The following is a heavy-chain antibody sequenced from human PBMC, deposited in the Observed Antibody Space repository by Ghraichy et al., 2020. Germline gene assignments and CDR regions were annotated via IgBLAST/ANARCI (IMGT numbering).Heavy chain of an antibody. CDR1: GFTFSSYW. CDR2: LNGDGSTT. D-gene: IGHD6-13*01. J-gene: IGHJ4*02. CDR3: VRGGVTASGDY. Sequence: LSLTCAASGFTFSSYWMHWFRQAPGKGLVWVSGLNGDGSTTSHADSVKGRFTISRDNAKNTLFLQMNSLRAEDAAEYFCVRGGVTASGDYWGRGTLVIAS. V-gene: IGHV3-74*01.